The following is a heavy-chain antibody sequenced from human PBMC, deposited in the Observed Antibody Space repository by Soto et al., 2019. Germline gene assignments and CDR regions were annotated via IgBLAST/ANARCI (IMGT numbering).Heavy chain of an antibody. Sequence: ASVKFSCKASGYTFTSYAMHWLRQAPGQRLEWMGLINAGNGNTKYSQKFQGRVTITRDTSASTAYMELRSLRSEDTAVYYCARVGIPVVVVAATSAFDIWGQGTMVTVSS. D-gene: IGHD2-15*01. V-gene: IGHV1-3*01. CDR1: GYTFTSYA. J-gene: IGHJ3*02. CDR2: INAGNGNT. CDR3: ARVGIPVVVVAATSAFDI.